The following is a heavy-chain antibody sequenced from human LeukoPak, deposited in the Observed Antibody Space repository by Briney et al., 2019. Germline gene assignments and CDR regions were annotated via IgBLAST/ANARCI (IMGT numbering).Heavy chain of an antibody. D-gene: IGHD3-22*01. CDR1: GFTFNKYW. CDR3: AREPGVLYYDSSRPVGYYFDY. V-gene: IGHV3-7*01. J-gene: IGHJ4*02. CDR2: IKQDGSGK. Sequence: PGGSLRLSCAASGFTFNKYWMSWVRQTPGKGLEWVANIKQDGSGKYYVDSVKGRFTISRDDAKKSLYLQMISLRAEDTAVYYCAREPGVLYYDSSRPVGYYFDYWGQGTLVTVSS.